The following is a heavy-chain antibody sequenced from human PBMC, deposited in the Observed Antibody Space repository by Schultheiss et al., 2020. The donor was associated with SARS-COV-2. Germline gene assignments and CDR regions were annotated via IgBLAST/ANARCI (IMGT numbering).Heavy chain of an antibody. Sequence: GESLKISCAASGFTFSSYGMHWVRQAPGKGLEWVAVIWYDGSNKYYADSVKGRFTISRDNSKNTLYLQMNSLRAEDTAVYYCARDLGYCSGGSCYSGYWGQGTLVTVSS. CDR1: GFTFSSYG. CDR2: IWYDGSNK. J-gene: IGHJ4*02. V-gene: IGHV3-33*01. CDR3: ARDLGYCSGGSCYSGY. D-gene: IGHD2-15*01.